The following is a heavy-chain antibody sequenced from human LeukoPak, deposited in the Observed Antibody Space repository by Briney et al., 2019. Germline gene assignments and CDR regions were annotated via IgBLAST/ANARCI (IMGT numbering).Heavy chain of an antibody. CDR2: IVGGGGGT. Sequence: GGSLRLSCAASGFTFTTYAMTWVRQAPGKGLEWLSTIVGGGGGTYYADSVKGRFTISRDDSENTLYLQMSSLRAEDTAVYYCAKGRAALAVDWFYPWGQGTLVTVSS. CDR3: AKGRAALAVDWFYP. V-gene: IGHV3-23*01. J-gene: IGHJ5*02. CDR1: GFTFTTYA. D-gene: IGHD2-15*01.